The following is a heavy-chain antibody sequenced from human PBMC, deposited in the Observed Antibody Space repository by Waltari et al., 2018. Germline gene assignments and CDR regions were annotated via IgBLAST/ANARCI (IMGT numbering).Heavy chain of an antibody. V-gene: IGHV3-15*01. D-gene: IGHD3-10*01. J-gene: IGHJ4*02. Sequence: EVQLVESGGGLVKPGGSLRLSCAASGFTFSNAWMSWVRQAPGKGMGWIGGIKRKTDGGTTDYAAPVKGRFTISRDDSKNTLYLQMNSLKTEDTAVYYCTTDIYASGSNWGQGTLVTVSS. CDR2: IKRKTDGGTT. CDR3: TTDIYASGSN. CDR1: GFTFSNAW.